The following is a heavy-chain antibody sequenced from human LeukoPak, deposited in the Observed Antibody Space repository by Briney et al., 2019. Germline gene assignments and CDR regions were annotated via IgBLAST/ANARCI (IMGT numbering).Heavy chain of an antibody. CDR1: GGTFSSYA. Sequence: SVKVPCKASGGTFSSYAISWVRQAPGQGLEWMGGSIPIFGTANYAQKFQGRVTITTGESTSTAYMELRSLRSADTAVYYCARPSGDDRSGYHTGGWGEDYYYYMDVWGKGTTVTVSS. CDR2: SIPIFGTA. CDR3: ARPSGDDRSGYHTGGWGEDYYYYMDV. J-gene: IGHJ6*03. D-gene: IGHD3-22*01. V-gene: IGHV1-69*05.